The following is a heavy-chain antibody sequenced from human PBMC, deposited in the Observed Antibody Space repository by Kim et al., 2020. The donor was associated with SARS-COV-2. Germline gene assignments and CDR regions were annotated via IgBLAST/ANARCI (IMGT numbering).Heavy chain of an antibody. J-gene: IGHJ6*02. Sequence: GGSLRLSCAASGFVFSNYAMTWVRQAPGKGLEWVSAISGSGGSTYYADSVRGRFTISRDNSKNTLYLQMNTLSVEDTAVYYCAKSPGEYYYYYGLDVWGQGTTVTVS. D-gene: IGHD3-10*01. CDR2: ISGSGGST. CDR3: AKSPGEYYYYYGLDV. CDR1: GFVFSNYA. V-gene: IGHV3-23*01.